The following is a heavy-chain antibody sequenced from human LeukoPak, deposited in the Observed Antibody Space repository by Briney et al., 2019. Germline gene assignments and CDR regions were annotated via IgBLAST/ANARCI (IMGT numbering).Heavy chain of an antibody. CDR2: INSDGSST. D-gene: IGHD6-19*01. Sequence: PGGSLRLSCAASGFTFSSYWMHWVRQAPGKGLVWVSRINSDGSSTSYADSVKGRFTISRDNAKNTLYLQMNSLRAEDTAVYYCARASFNGWYFLDYWGQGTLVTVSS. CDR3: ARASFNGWYFLDY. V-gene: IGHV3-74*01. J-gene: IGHJ4*02. CDR1: GFTFSSYW.